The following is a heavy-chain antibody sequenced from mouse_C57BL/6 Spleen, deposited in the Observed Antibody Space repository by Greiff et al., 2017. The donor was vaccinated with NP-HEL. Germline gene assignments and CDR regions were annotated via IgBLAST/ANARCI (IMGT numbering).Heavy chain of an antibody. V-gene: IGHV1-55*01. CDR1: GYTFTSYW. CDR2: IYPGSGST. CDR3: ARGGGSYKYFDV. J-gene: IGHJ1*03. D-gene: IGHD1-1*02. Sequence: QVQLQQPGAELVKPGASVKMSCKASGYTFTSYWITWVKQRPGQGLEWIGDIYPGSGSTNYNEKFKSKATLTVDTSSSTAYMQLSSLTSEDSAVYYCARGGGSYKYFDVWGTGTTVTVSS.